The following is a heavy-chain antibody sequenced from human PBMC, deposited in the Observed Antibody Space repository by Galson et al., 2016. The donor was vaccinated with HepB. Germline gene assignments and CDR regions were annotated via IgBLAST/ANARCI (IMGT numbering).Heavy chain of an antibody. V-gene: IGHV3-33*01. CDR1: EFTFSNYG. J-gene: IGHJ4*02. Sequence: LRLSCAASEFTFSNYGMHWVRQAPGKGLEWVAVIWYDDTNKYYTDSVKGRFTISRDNAKNRLYLQMNSLRAEDTALYYCARGGDIVATLDYWGQGTQVIVSS. CDR2: IWYDDTNK. CDR3: ARGGDIVATLDY. D-gene: IGHD5-12*01.